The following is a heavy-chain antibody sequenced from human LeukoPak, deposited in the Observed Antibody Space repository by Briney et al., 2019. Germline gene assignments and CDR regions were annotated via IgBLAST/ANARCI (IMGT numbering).Heavy chain of an antibody. CDR3: ARDPDSSGWYGGY. V-gene: IGHV3-7*01. J-gene: IGHJ4*02. D-gene: IGHD6-19*01. Sequence: PGGSLRLSCAASGFTFSSYWMSWVRQAPGKGLEWVANIKQDGSEKYYVDSVKGRFTISRDNAKNSLYLQMNSLRAEDTAVYYCARDPDSSGWYGGYWGQGTLVTVSS. CDR2: IKQDGSEK. CDR1: GFTFSSYW.